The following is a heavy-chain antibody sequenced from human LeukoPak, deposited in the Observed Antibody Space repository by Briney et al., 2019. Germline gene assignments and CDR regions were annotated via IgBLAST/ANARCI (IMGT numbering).Heavy chain of an antibody. D-gene: IGHD3-10*01. CDR1: GGSFSSSTYY. Sequence: SETLSLTCTVSGGSFSSSTYYWGWIRQPPGKGLEWIGSIYYSGTTYYNPSLKSRVTMSVDTSKNQFSLKLNSVTAADTAVYYCARCMVRAHIDAFDIWGQGTMVTVSS. CDR3: ARCMVRAHIDAFDI. CDR2: IYYSGTT. J-gene: IGHJ3*02. V-gene: IGHV4-39*07.